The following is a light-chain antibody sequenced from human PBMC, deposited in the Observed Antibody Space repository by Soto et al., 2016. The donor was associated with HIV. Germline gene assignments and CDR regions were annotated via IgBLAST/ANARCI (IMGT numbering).Light chain of an antibody. CDR3: YSAADNNVV. V-gene: IGLV3-21*03. CDR1: NIGTKS. CDR2: DDS. J-gene: IGLJ2*01. Sequence: SYELTQPPSVSVAPGKTARITCGGNNIGTKSVHWYQQKPGQAPVLVVYDDSDRPSGIPERFSGSNSGTTVTLIITGAHVDDEADYYCYSAADNNVVFGGGTKLTVL.